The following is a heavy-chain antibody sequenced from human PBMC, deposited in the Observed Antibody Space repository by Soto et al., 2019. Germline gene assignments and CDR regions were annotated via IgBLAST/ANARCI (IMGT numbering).Heavy chain of an antibody. CDR2: IKSKTVGGTT. J-gene: IGHJ6*02. CDR3: TTDDYRYPYYYGSGSYPPWDYYYGMDV. V-gene: IGHV3-15*01. D-gene: IGHD3-10*01. Sequence: PVRSRNLSCGASEVNFSNAWMSSVRQTPGKGLEWVGRIKSKTVGGTTDYAAPVKGRFTISRDDSKNTLYLQMNSLKTEDTAVYYCTTDDYRYPYYYGSGSYPPWDYYYGMDVWGQGTTVTVSS. CDR1: EVNFSNAW.